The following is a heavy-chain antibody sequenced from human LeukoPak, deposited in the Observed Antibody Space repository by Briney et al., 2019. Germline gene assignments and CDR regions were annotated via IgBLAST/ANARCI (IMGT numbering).Heavy chain of an antibody. CDR1: GFTFSSYS. CDR3: ARDRWNHREWFDP. V-gene: IGHV3-48*01. D-gene: IGHD1-1*01. CDR2: ISSSSSTI. J-gene: IGHJ5*02. Sequence: PGGSLRLSCAASGFTFSSYSMNWVRQAPGKGLEWVSYISSSSSTIYYADSVKGRFTISRGNAKNSLYLQMNSLRAEDTAVYYCARDRWNHREWFDPWGQGTLVTVSS.